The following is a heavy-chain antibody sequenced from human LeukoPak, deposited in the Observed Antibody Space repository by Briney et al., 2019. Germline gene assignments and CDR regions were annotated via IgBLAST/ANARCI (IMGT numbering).Heavy chain of an antibody. CDR2: IWYDGSNK. CDR1: GFTFSSYG. D-gene: IGHD1-26*01. Sequence: GGSLRLSCAASGFTFSSYGMHWVRQAPGKGLEWVAVIWYDGSNKYYADSVKGRFTLSRDNSKNTLYLQMHSLRAEDTAVYYCARDRDPLGALLDYWGEGTLVTVSS. CDR3: ARDRDPLGALLDY. V-gene: IGHV3-33*01. J-gene: IGHJ4*02.